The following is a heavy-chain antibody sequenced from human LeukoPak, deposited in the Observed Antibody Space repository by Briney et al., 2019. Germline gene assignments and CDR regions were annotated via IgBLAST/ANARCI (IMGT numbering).Heavy chain of an antibody. J-gene: IGHJ4*02. CDR2: IHTSGST. Sequence: PSETLSLTCTVPGGSISNYHWSWIRQPAGKGLEWIGQIHTSGSTNYNPPLKSRVTVSIDTPENQLSLTIRSVTAADTAIYYCARRHISSGWSFDYWGQGTLVTVSS. CDR3: ARRHISSGWSFDY. CDR1: GGSISNYH. D-gene: IGHD6-19*01. V-gene: IGHV4-4*07.